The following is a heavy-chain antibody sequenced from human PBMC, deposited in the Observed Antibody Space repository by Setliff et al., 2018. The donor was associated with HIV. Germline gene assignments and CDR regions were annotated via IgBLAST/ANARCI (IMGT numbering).Heavy chain of an antibody. CDR1: GRSFSGYY. CDR2: INHSGGT. D-gene: IGHD7-27*01. J-gene: IGHJ3*01. Sequence: SETLSLTCAVYGRSFSGYYWSWIRQSPGKGLEWIGEINHSGGTNYNPSLKSRVTMSIDTSKNQFSLNVSSVTAADTAVYYCARGWGHDGFDFWGQGTMVTVSS. V-gene: IGHV4-34*01. CDR3: ARGWGHDGFDF.